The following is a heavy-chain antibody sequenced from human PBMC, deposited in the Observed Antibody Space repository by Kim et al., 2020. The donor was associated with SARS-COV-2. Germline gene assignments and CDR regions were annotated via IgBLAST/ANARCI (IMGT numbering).Heavy chain of an antibody. CDR3: AKDLTAAAGTPTYYYGMDV. J-gene: IGHJ6*02. Sequence: GGSLRLSCAASGFTFDGFAMHWVRQVPGKGLEWVSGINWKSGSIGYADAVKGRFTISRDNAKNSLYLQMNSLRPEDTALYYCAKDLTAAAGTPTYYYGMDVWGQGTTVIVSS. CDR1: GFTFDGFA. V-gene: IGHV3-9*01. D-gene: IGHD6-13*01. CDR2: INWKSGSI.